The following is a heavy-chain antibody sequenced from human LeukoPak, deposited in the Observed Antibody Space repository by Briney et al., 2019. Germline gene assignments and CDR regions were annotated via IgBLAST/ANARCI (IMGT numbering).Heavy chain of an antibody. CDR1: GYTFTSYY. J-gene: IGHJ6*02. CDR3: ATGGNWNLYGMDV. CDR2: TNPSGGST. Sequence: GASVKVSCKASGYTFTSYYMHWVRQAPGQGLEWMGITNPSGGSTSYAQKFQGRVTMTRDTSTSTVYMELSGLRSEDTAVYYCATGGNWNLYGMDVWGQGTTVTVSS. D-gene: IGHD1-20*01. V-gene: IGHV1-46*01.